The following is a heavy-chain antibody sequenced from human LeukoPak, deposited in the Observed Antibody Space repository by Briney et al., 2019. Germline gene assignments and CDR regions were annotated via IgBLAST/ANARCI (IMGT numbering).Heavy chain of an antibody. J-gene: IGHJ4*02. CDR2: IYYSGST. V-gene: IGHV4-59*01. Sequence: SETLSLTCTVVGGSISSYYCSWIRQPPGKGLEGFGYIYYSGSTNYNPSLKSRVTISVDASKNQFSLKLSSVTAADTAVYYCARDGGGSYHFDYWGQGTLVTVSS. CDR3: ARDGGGSYHFDY. CDR1: GGSISSYY. D-gene: IGHD1-26*01.